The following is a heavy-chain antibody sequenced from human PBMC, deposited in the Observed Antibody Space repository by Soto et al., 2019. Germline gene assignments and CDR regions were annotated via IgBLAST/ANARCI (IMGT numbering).Heavy chain of an antibody. CDR3: ARFWGPITAAVDDY. V-gene: IGHV3-30*03. CDR1: GFAFSNFG. Sequence: QVQLVESGGGVVQPGRSLTLSCAASGFAFSNFGMQWARQAPGKGLEWVANISYDGNLKYSADSVKGRFTISRDNSKNTLYLQMNSLRSEDTAVYFCARFWGPITAAVDDYWGQGTLVTVSS. J-gene: IGHJ4*02. D-gene: IGHD6-13*01. CDR2: ISYDGNLK.